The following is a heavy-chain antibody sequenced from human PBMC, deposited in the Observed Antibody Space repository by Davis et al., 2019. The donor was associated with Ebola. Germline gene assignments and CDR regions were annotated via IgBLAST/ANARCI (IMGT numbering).Heavy chain of an antibody. Sequence: GESLKISCAASGFTFSNYHMHWVRQAPGKGLEWVAVIWYDGSNKYYADSVKGRFTISRDNSKNTLFVQMNNLRVEDTAVYYCARDDYGMDVWGQGTMVTVSS. CDR3: ARDDYGMDV. CDR1: GFTFSNYH. CDR2: IWYDGSNK. V-gene: IGHV3-33*01. J-gene: IGHJ6*02.